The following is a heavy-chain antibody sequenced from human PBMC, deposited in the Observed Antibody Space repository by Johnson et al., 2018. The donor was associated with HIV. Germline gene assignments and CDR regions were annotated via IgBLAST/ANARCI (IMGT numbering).Heavy chain of an antibody. CDR1: GFTFSSYA. CDR2: ISYDGSNK. Sequence: QVQLVESGGGVVQPGRSLRLSCAASGFTFSSYAMHWVRQAPGKGLEWVAVISYDGSNKYYADSVKGRFTISRDNSKNALYLQLSSLRTEDTAVFYCARGGVVHDAFDMWGQGTMVTVSS. D-gene: IGHD2-2*01. CDR3: ARGGVVHDAFDM. V-gene: IGHV3-30*04. J-gene: IGHJ3*02.